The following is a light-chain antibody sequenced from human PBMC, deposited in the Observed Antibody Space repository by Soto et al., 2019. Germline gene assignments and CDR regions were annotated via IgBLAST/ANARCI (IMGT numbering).Light chain of an antibody. CDR1: QSVSSN. Sequence: EIVMTQSPATLSVSPGDRATLSCRASQSVSSNLAWYQQKPGQAPRLLIYGESTRATGIPTRFSGSGSGTEFTLTISSLQSEDFAVYYCQQYNNWLYTFGQGTKLEIK. CDR2: GES. J-gene: IGKJ2*01. CDR3: QQYNNWLYT. V-gene: IGKV3-15*01.